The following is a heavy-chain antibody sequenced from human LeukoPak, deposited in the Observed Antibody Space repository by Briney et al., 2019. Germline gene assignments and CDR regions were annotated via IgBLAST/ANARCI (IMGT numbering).Heavy chain of an antibody. V-gene: IGHV1-18*04. Sequence: ASVKVSCKASGYTFNGYYMHWVRQAPGQGPEWMGWISTYNGNTKYAQKFQGRVTMTTDTSTSTAYMELRSLRSDDTAVYYCARDEDYGISVNVDYWGQGTLVTVSS. J-gene: IGHJ4*02. CDR1: GYTFNGYY. D-gene: IGHD4-17*01. CDR2: ISTYNGNT. CDR3: ARDEDYGISVNVDY.